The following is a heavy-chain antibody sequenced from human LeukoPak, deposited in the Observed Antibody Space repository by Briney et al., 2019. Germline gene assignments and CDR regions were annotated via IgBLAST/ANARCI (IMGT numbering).Heavy chain of an antibody. D-gene: IGHD3-10*01. Sequence: GGSLRLSCAASGFTFSSYAMHWVRQAPGKGLEWVAVISYDGSNKYYADSVKGRFTISRDNSKNTLYLQMNSLRVGDTAVYYCGRSDITMVRGAPVGGWGQGTLVTVSS. J-gene: IGHJ4*02. V-gene: IGHV3-30*04. CDR2: ISYDGSNK. CDR3: GRSDITMVRGAPVGG. CDR1: GFTFSSYA.